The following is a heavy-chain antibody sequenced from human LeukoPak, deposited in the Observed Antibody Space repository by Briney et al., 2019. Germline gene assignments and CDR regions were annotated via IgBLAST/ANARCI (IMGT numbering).Heavy chain of an antibody. D-gene: IGHD1-26*01. Sequence: GGSLRLSCAASGFTFSHYAMHWVRQAPGKGLVWVSRINSDGSRTSYADSVKGRFTVSRDNAKNTLYLQMNSLRAEDTAVYYCARDRGSTEFDYWGQGTLVTVSS. V-gene: IGHV3-74*01. CDR2: INSDGSRT. J-gene: IGHJ4*02. CDR1: GFTFSHYA. CDR3: ARDRGSTEFDY.